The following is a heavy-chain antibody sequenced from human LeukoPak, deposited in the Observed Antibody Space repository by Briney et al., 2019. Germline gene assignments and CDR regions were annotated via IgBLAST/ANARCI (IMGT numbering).Heavy chain of an antibody. J-gene: IGHJ4*02. Sequence: ASVRVSCKASGYTFTSYGISWVRQAPGQGLEWMGIINPSGGSTSYAQKFQGRVTMTRDTSTSTVYMELSSLRSEDTAVYYCARARRGRDFDYWGQGTLVTVSS. V-gene: IGHV1-46*01. D-gene: IGHD5-24*01. CDR2: INPSGGST. CDR3: ARARRGRDFDY. CDR1: GYTFTSYG.